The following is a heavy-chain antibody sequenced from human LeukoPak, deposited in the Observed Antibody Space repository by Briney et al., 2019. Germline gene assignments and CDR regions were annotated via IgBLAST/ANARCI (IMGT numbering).Heavy chain of an antibody. J-gene: IGHJ4*02. CDR1: GFTLNTYA. V-gene: IGHV3-23*01. Sequence: GGSLRLSCAASGFTLNTYAMSWVRQAPGKGLEWVSTISGSGGTTYYADSVKGRFTISRDNSKNTLYLQMSSLRAEDTAVYYCAKGTGSSGWYWFDYWGQGTLVTVSS. D-gene: IGHD6-19*01. CDR3: AKGTGSSGWYWFDY. CDR2: ISGSGGTT.